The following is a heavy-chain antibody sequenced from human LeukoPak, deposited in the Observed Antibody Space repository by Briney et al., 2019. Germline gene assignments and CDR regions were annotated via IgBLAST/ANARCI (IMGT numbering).Heavy chain of an antibody. CDR3: AKGYYTHHHIVDY. D-gene: IGHD3-22*01. CDR1: GFTFRSYG. Sequence: GGSLRLSCAASGFTFRSYGMHWVRQAPGKGLERVAVISYDGSNKYYADSVKGRFTISRDNSKNTLYLQMNSLRAEDTAVYYCAKGYYTHHHIVDYXGXGTLVTVSS. V-gene: IGHV3-30*18. J-gene: IGHJ4*02. CDR2: ISYDGSNK.